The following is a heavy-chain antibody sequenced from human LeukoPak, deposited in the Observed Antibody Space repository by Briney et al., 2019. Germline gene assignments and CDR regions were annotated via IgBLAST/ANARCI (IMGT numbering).Heavy chain of an antibody. Sequence: KPSETLSLTCAVYGGSFSAYYWSWIRQPPDKGLEWIGETNHNGSTNYNPSLKSRVTISVDTSKNQFSLKLSSVTAADTAVYYCARYSGESNWFDPWGQGTLVTVSS. CDR2: TNHNGST. CDR3: ARYSGESNWFDP. D-gene: IGHD3-10*01. J-gene: IGHJ5*02. CDR1: GGSFSAYY. V-gene: IGHV4-34*01.